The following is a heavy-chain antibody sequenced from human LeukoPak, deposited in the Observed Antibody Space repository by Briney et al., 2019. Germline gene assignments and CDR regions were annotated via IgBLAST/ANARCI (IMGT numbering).Heavy chain of an antibody. D-gene: IGHD3-10*01. CDR1: GFTFSSYA. CDR3: AKGRIFMVGRGVIPSFPLDY. V-gene: IGHV3-23*01. CDR2: ISGSGGST. J-gene: IGHJ4*02. Sequence: GGSLRLSCAASGFTFSSYAMSWVRQAPGKGLEWVSAISGSGGSTYYADSVKGRFTISRDNSKNTLYLQMNSLRAEDTAVYYCAKGRIFMVGRGVIPSFPLDYWGQGTLVTVSS.